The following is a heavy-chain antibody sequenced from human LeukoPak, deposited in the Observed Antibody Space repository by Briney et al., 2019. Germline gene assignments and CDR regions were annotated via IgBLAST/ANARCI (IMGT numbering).Heavy chain of an antibody. Sequence: ASVKVSCKASGYTFTSYGISWVRQAPGQGLEWMGWISAYNGNTNYAQKFQGRVTMTRDTSTSTVYMELSSLKSEDTAVYYCARVRDGYNDAYDIWGQGTMVTVSS. CDR3: ARVRDGYNDAYDI. CDR2: ISAYNGNT. CDR1: GYTFTSYG. V-gene: IGHV1-18*01. D-gene: IGHD5-24*01. J-gene: IGHJ3*02.